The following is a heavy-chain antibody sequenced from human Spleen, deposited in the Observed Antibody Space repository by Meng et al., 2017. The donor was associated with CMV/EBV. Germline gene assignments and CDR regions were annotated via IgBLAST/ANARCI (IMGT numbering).Heavy chain of an antibody. CDR1: GFIFSSFD. J-gene: IGHJ6*02. CDR3: ARHGITIFGVVTPSGMDV. V-gene: IGHV3-30*02. Sequence: GESLKISCAASGFIFSSFDMHWVRQAPGKGLELVAFIRYDGSDKYYTDSLNGRFTISRDNSKNTFYMEMNSLRPEDTAVYYCARHGITIFGVVTPSGMDVWGQGTTVTVSS. CDR2: IRYDGSDK. D-gene: IGHD3-3*01.